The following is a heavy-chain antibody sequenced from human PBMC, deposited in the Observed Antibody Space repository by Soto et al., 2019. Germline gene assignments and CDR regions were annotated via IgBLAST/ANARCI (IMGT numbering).Heavy chain of an antibody. CDR3: ARDCTNDVCFFDY. J-gene: IGHJ4*02. V-gene: IGHV1-69*08. D-gene: IGHD2-8*01. CDR1: GGTFSSYT. CDR2: IIPILGIA. Sequence: QVQLVQSGAEVKKPGSSVKVSCKASGGTFSSYTISWVRQAPVQGLEWMGRIIPILGIANYAQKFQGRVTITADKSTSTAYMELSSLRSEDTAVYYCARDCTNDVCFFDYWGQGTLVTVSS.